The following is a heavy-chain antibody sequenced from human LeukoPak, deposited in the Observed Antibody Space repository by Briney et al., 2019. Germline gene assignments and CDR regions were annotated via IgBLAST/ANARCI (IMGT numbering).Heavy chain of an antibody. D-gene: IGHD3-9*01. CDR2: INHSGST. Sequence: PSETLSLTCAVYGGSFSGYYWSWIRQPPGKGLEWIGEINHSGSTNYNPSLKSRVTISVDTSKNQFSLKLSSVTAADTAVYYCARGQSPHYDILTGLIGEGPGGAFDIWGQGTMVTVSS. CDR3: ARGQSPHYDILTGLIGEGPGGAFDI. CDR1: GGSFSGYY. J-gene: IGHJ3*02. V-gene: IGHV4-34*01.